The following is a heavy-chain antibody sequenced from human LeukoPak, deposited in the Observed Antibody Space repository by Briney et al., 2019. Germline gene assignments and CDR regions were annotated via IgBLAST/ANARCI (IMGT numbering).Heavy chain of an antibody. CDR3: ARQNAAGYYYYFDS. CDR2: ISSSSSSM. CDR1: GFTFTTYS. J-gene: IGHJ4*02. Sequence: GGSLRLSCAASGFTFTTYSMNWVRQAPGKGLEWVSYISSSSSSMYYADSVKGRFTISRDNARNSLYLQMNSLRAEDTAVYYCARQNAAGYYYYFDSWGQATLVTVSS. D-gene: IGHD3-22*01. V-gene: IGHV3-48*01.